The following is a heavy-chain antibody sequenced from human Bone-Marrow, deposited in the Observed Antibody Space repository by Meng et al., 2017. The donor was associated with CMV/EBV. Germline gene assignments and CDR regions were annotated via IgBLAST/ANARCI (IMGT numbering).Heavy chain of an antibody. CDR1: GFSFSTYS. Sequence: GGSLKLSCVASGFSFSTYSMNWVRQAPGKGLEWVSSISPSSSYIYYADSVKGRFTISRDNAKNSLYLQMNSLRAEDTAVYYCARGNGCSSTSCSPDYWGQGTLVTVSS. CDR3: ARGNGCSSTSCSPDY. J-gene: IGHJ4*02. D-gene: IGHD2-2*01. V-gene: IGHV3-21*01. CDR2: ISPSSSYI.